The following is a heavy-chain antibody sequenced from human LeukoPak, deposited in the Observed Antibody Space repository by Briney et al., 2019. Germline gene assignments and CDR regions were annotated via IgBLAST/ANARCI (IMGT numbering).Heavy chain of an antibody. CDR1: GFTSSSYG. J-gene: IGHJ4*02. CDR2: IRYDGSNK. D-gene: IGHD3-10*01. Sequence: PGGSLRLSCAASGFTSSSYGMHWVRQAPGKGLEWVAFIRYDGSNKYYADSVKGRFTISRDNSKNTLYLQMNSLRAEDTAVYYCAKDGGLWFGESDFDYWGQGTLVTVSS. CDR3: AKDGGLWFGESDFDY. V-gene: IGHV3-30*02.